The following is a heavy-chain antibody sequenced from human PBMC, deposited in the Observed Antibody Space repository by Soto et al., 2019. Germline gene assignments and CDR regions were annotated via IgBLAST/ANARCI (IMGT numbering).Heavy chain of an antibody. V-gene: IGHV3-53*04. Sequence: EVQLVESGGGLVQPGGSLRLSCAVSGFTVSSKYMSWVRQAPGKGLEWVSIIYSGGSTYYADSVKGRFTISRHNSENTLYSQMNSLRAEDTAVYYCARYSGTRGFDYWGQGTLVTVSS. J-gene: IGHJ4*02. CDR2: IYSGGST. CDR3: ARYSGTRGFDY. CDR1: GFTVSSKY. D-gene: IGHD1-1*01.